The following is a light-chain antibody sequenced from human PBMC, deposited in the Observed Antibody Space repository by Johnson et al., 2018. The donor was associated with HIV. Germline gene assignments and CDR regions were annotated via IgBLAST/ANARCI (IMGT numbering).Light chain of an antibody. V-gene: IGLV1-51*01. CDR2: DNN. CDR1: SSNIGNNY. Sequence: QSVLTQPPSVSAAPGQKVTISCSGSSSNIGNNYVSWYQQLPGTAPKLLIYDNNKRPSGIPDRFSGSKSGTSATLGITGLQTGDEAHYYCGTWDSSLSAYVFGTVTKVTVL. CDR3: GTWDSSLSAYV. J-gene: IGLJ1*01.